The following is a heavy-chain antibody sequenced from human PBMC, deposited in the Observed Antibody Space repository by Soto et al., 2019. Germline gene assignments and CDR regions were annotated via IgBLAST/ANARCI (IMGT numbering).Heavy chain of an antibody. CDR2: IRSEANGGTT. Sequence: PGGSLRLSCTGSGFTFADYTMSWVRQAPGKGLEWVGLIRSEANGGTTHYAASVHGGFIISRDDSRGIAFLQMNNLKSEDTAVYYCTRVWKFDYWGQGTLVTVSS. V-gene: IGHV3-49*04. CDR3: TRVWKFDY. J-gene: IGHJ4*02. D-gene: IGHD3-3*01. CDR1: GFTFADYT.